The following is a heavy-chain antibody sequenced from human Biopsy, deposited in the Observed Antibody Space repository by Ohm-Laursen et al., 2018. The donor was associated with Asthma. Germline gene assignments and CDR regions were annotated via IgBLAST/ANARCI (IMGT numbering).Heavy chain of an antibody. CDR3: ARAVDYSHYYGIDV. CDR2: ISAYNGNT. Sequence: ASVKVSCKTSGYTFNSAGITWVRQTPGQGLEWMGWISAYNGNTKVAQKLQDRVTMITDTSTSTAYMELRSLRSDDTAVYFCARAVDYSHYYGIDVWGQGTTVTV. V-gene: IGHV1-18*01. CDR1: GYTFNSAG. J-gene: IGHJ6*02. D-gene: IGHD3-10*01.